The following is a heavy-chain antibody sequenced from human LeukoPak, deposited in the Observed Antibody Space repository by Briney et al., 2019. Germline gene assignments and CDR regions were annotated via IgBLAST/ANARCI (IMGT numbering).Heavy chain of an antibody. D-gene: IGHD2-2*01. CDR2: MNPNSGNT. CDR1: GYTFTSYD. V-gene: IGHV1-8*03. Sequence: GASVKVSCKASGYTFTSYDINWVRQATGQGLEWMGWMNPNSGNTGYAQKFQGRVTITRNTSISTAYMELSSLGSEDMAVYYCARGVPYMDVWGKGTTVTVSS. CDR3: ARGVPYMDV. J-gene: IGHJ6*03.